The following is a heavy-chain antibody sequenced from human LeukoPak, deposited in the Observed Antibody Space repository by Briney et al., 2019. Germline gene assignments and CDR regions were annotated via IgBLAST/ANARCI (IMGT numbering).Heavy chain of an antibody. CDR2: ISGSGDTT. CDR3: ARSRDGYKRFDS. J-gene: IGHJ4*02. CDR1: EFTFSSYS. D-gene: IGHD5-24*01. Sequence: GGSLRLSCAASEFTFSSYSMNWVRQAPGKGLEWVSVISGSGDTTYYADSVKGRFTISRDNSKNTLYLQMNSLRAEDTAVYFCARSRDGYKRFDSWGQGTLVTVSS. V-gene: IGHV3-23*01.